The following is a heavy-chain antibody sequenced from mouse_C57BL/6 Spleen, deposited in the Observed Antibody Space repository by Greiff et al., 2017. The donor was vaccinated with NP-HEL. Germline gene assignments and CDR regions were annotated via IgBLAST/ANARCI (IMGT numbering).Heavy chain of an antibody. CDR2: IDPSDSYT. D-gene: IGHD2-10*02. Sequence: VQLQQSGAELVKPGASVKLSCKASGYTFTSYWMQWVKQRPGQGLEWIGEIDPSDSYTNYNQKFKGKATLTVDTSSSTAYMQLSSLTSEDSAVYYCARDGYGHSSFAYWGQGTLVTVSA. CDR3: ARDGYGHSSFAY. J-gene: IGHJ3*01. CDR1: GYTFTSYW. V-gene: IGHV1-50*01.